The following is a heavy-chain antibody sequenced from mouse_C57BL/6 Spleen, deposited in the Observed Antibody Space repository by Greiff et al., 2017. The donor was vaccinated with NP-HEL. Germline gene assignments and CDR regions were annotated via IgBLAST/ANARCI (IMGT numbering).Heavy chain of an antibody. D-gene: IGHD1-1*01. V-gene: IGHV2-6-1*01. CDR3: ARHGGYYGSSDWYFDV. CDR2: IWSDGST. J-gene: IGHJ1*03. Sequence: VKLVESGPGLVAPSQSLSITCTVSGFSLTSYGVHWVRQPPGKGLEWLVVIWSDGSTTYNSALKSRLSISKDNSKSQVFLKMKSLQTDDTAMYYCARHGGYYGSSDWYFDVWGTGTTVTVSS. CDR1: GFSLTSYG.